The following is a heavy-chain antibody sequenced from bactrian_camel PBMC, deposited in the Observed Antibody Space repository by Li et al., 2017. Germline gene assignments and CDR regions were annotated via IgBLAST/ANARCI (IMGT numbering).Heavy chain of an antibody. V-gene: IGHV3S53*01. D-gene: IGHD3*01. CDR2: IDSYGRT. CDR1: GYTDSNHC. CDR3: AADTWCPGVWYEYQFKY. Sequence: QVQLVESGGGSVDAGGSLRLSCAASGYTDSNHCLGWFRQAPGKEREGIARIDSYGRTTYADSVKGRFTISKEDAKNPLYLQMNRLRPDDTAMYYCAADTWCPGVWYEYQFKYWGQGTQVTVS. J-gene: IGHJ4*01.